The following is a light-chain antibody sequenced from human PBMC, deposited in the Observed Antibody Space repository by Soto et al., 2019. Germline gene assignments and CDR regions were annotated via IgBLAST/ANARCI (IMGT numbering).Light chain of an antibody. CDR1: QSISRR. V-gene: IGKV1-5*01. J-gene: IGKJ1*01. Sequence: DIQLTQSPSSLSASVGGRVTITLRASQSISRRLAWYQQKPGKAPKVLIYDASSMESRVPSRFSGSGSGTEFTLTISSLQPDDFATCYCQQYNTYSPRTFGQGTKVDIK. CDR2: DAS. CDR3: QQYNTYSPRT.